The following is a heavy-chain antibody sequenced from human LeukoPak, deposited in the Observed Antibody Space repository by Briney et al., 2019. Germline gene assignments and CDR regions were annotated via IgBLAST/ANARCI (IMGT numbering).Heavy chain of an antibody. Sequence: SETLSLTCTISGGSVSDYYWSWIRQSPGKGLEWIGYIYHTGSTSYNPSLKSRVTISVDTSKNQFSLKLSSVTAADTAVYYCARDLGYYGSGSYYTGYYMDVWGKGTTVTISS. J-gene: IGHJ6*03. CDR2: IYHTGST. D-gene: IGHD3-10*01. V-gene: IGHV4-59*02. CDR3: ARDLGYYGSGSYYTGYYMDV. CDR1: GGSVSDYY.